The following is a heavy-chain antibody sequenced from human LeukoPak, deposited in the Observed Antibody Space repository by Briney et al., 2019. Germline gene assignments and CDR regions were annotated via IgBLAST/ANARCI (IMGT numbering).Heavy chain of an antibody. CDR3: ARYRYHYGSIDY. D-gene: IGHD3-10*01. CDR1: GGTFSSYA. V-gene: IGHV1-69*04. Sequence: SVKVSCKASGGTFSSYAISWVRQAPGQGLEWMGRIIPILGIANYAQKFQGRVTITADKSTSTAYMELSSLRSEDTAVYYCARYRYHYGSIDYWGQGTLVTVSS. CDR2: IIPILGIA. J-gene: IGHJ4*02.